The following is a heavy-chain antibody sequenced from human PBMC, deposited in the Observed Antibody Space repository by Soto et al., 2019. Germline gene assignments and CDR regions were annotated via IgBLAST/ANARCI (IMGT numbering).Heavy chain of an antibody. CDR3: ARAGVAASDY. Sequence: GGSLRLSCAGSGFTVSTTYMSWVRQAPGKGLEWVSAIYSAGSTYYADSVKGRFTISRDNSKNTLYLQMNSLRADDTAVYYCARAGVAASDYWGQGTLVTVSS. CDR1: GFTVSTTY. V-gene: IGHV3-53*01. D-gene: IGHD3-3*01. CDR2: IYSAGST. J-gene: IGHJ4*02.